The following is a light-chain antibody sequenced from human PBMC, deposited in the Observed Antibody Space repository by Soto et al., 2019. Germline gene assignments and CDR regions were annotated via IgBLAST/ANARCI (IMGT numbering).Light chain of an antibody. CDR2: GAS. V-gene: IGKV3-20*01. CDR1: QSVSSNS. J-gene: IGKJ1*01. Sequence: EVVLTQSPVTLSLSPGEGATLSCRASQSVSSNSFAWYQQRPGQPPRLLIFGASSRATGIADRFSGSGFGTDFTLTISRLEPEDFAVYYCHQYGWSPWTFGQGTTVEV. CDR3: HQYGWSPWT.